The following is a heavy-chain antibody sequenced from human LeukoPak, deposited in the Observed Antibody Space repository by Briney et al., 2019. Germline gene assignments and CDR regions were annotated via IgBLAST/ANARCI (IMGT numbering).Heavy chain of an antibody. J-gene: IGHJ4*02. CDR3: ARGPSYCDF. V-gene: IGHV4-31*03. CDR2: ISYSGST. Sequence: PSQTLSLTCTVSGGSTSSDGFYWSWVRQHPGKGLEWIGYISYSGSTYYNPSLKSRVSVSLDTSKSQFSLKLTSVTAADTAVYCCARGPSYCDFWGQGTLVTVSS. CDR1: GGSTSSDGFY.